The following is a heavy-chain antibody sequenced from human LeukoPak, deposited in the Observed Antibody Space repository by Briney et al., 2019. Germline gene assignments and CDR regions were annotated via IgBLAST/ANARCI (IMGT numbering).Heavy chain of an antibody. D-gene: IGHD6-13*01. CDR1: GYTFTGYY. J-gene: IGHJ4*02. Sequence: GASVKVSCKASGYTFTGYYMHWVRQAPGQGLEWMGWINPNNGGTNYAQKFQGRVTMTRDTSISTAYMELSRLRSDDTAVYYCARAAAAGTDLDYWGQGTLVTVSS. CDR3: ARAAAAGTDLDY. V-gene: IGHV1-2*02. CDR2: INPNNGGT.